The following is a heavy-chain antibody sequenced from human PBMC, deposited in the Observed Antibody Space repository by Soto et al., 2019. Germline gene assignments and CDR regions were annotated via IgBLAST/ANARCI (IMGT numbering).Heavy chain of an antibody. CDR1: GFTFSWYS. V-gene: IGHV3-48*02. CDR3: ARDQLTVTTFGGCDP. D-gene: IGHD4-17*01. CDR2: ISSSSRTI. J-gene: IGHJ5*02. Sequence: EVQLVESGGGLVQPGGSLRLSCAASGFTFSWYSMNWVRQAPGKGLEWVSYISSSSRTIYYADSVKGRFTISRDNAKNSLFLQMNSLRDEDTAVYYCARDQLTVTTFGGCDPGGQGTLVTVSS.